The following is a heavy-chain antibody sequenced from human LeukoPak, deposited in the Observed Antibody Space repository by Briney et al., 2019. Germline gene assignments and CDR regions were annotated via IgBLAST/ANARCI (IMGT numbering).Heavy chain of an antibody. CDR2: IYYSWST. Sequence: SETLSLTCTVSGGSISSHYWSWIRQPPGKGLEWIGYIYYSWSTNYNPSLKSRVTISVDTSKNQFSLKLSSVTAADAAVYYCARVWNYDFWSGRGGWFDPWGRGTLVTVSS. D-gene: IGHD3-3*01. CDR1: GGSISSHY. CDR3: ARVWNYDFWSGRGGWFDP. J-gene: IGHJ5*02. V-gene: IGHV4-59*11.